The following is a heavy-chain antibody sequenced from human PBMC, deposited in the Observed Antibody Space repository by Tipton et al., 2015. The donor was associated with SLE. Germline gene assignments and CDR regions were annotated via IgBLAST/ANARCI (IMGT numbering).Heavy chain of an antibody. CDR1: GGSFSGYY. D-gene: IGHD5-24*01. CDR3: ARAQGEMDVFDI. CDR2: FYNSGST. J-gene: IGHJ3*02. Sequence: TLSLTCAVSGGSFSGYYWGWVRQPPGKGLEYIGYFYNSGSTSSHPSLKSRVTMSVDTSKNQFSLSLSSVTAADTAVYYCARAQGEMDVFDIWGQGTMVTVSS. V-gene: IGHV4-59*01.